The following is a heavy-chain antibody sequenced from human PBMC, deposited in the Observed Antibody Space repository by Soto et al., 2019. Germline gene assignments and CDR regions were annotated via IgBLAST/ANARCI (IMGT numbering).Heavy chain of an antibody. CDR1: GFTFDDYA. Sequence: GGSLRLSCAASGFTFDDYAMHWVRQAPGKGLEWVSGISWNSGSIGYADSVKGRFTISRDNAKNSLYLQMNSLRAEDTALYYCAKASGTPAESDYYYYMDVWGKGTTVTVSS. V-gene: IGHV3-9*01. J-gene: IGHJ6*03. D-gene: IGHD1-1*01. CDR2: ISWNSGSI. CDR3: AKASGTPAESDYYYYMDV.